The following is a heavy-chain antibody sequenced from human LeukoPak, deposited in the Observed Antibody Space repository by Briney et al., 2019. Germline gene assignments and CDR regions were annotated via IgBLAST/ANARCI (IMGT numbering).Heavy chain of an antibody. CDR2: IKSKTDGGTT. D-gene: IGHD3-10*01. J-gene: IGHJ4*02. V-gene: IGHV3-15*01. CDR3: TTYNYYASGSSPD. CDR1: GFIFSNAW. Sequence: PGGSLRLSCAASGFIFSNAWMSWVRQAPGKWLEWVGRIKSKTDGGTTEYAAPVKGRFTISRDDSKNTLYLQMNSLKTEDTALYYCTTYNYYASGSSPDWGQGTLVTVSS.